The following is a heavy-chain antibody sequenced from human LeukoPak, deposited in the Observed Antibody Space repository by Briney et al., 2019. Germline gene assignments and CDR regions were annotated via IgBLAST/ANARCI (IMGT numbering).Heavy chain of an antibody. CDR2: IRSKAYGGTT. V-gene: IGHV3-49*03. Sequence: AGGSLRLSCTASGFTFGDYAMSWFRQAPGKGLEWVGFIRSKAYGGTTEYAASVKGRFTISRDDSKSIAYLQMNSLKTEDTAVYYCTRDDSMITFGGAGFDYWGQGTLVTVSS. D-gene: IGHD3-16*01. CDR1: GFTFGDYA. CDR3: TRDDSMITFGGAGFDY. J-gene: IGHJ4*02.